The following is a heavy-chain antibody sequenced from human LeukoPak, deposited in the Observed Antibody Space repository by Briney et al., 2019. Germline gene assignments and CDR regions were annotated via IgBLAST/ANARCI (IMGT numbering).Heavy chain of an antibody. Sequence: PGGSLRLSCAASGFTFSSYSMNWVRQAPGKGLEWVSSISSSSYIYYADSVKGRFTISRDNAKNSLYLQMNSLRAEDTAVYYCAFLKDGGNSASDYWGQGTLVTVSS. CDR2: ISSSSYI. V-gene: IGHV3-21*01. CDR3: AFLKDGGNSASDY. D-gene: IGHD4-23*01. J-gene: IGHJ4*02. CDR1: GFTFSSYS.